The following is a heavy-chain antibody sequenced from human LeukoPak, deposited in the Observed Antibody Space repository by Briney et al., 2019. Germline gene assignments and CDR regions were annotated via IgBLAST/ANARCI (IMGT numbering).Heavy chain of an antibody. CDR2: IYYSGST. Sequence: SETLSLTCTVSGGSISSYYWSWIRQPPGKGLEWIGYIYYSGSTNYNPSLKGRVTISVDTSKNQFSLKLSSVTAADTAVYYCARENYDFWSGQFWFDPWGQGTLVTVSS. CDR1: GGSISSYY. J-gene: IGHJ5*02. D-gene: IGHD3-3*01. V-gene: IGHV4-59*01. CDR3: ARENYDFWSGQFWFDP.